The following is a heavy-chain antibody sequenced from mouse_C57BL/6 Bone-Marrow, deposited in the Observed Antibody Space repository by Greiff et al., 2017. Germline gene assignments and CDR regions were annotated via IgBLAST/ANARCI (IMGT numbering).Heavy chain of an antibody. J-gene: IGHJ3*01. D-gene: IGHD2-13*01. V-gene: IGHV1-53*01. CDR1: GYTFTSYW. CDR3: ARPIYYSEGFAY. Sequence: VQLQQSGTELVKPGASVKLSCKASGYTFTSYWMHWVKQRPGQGLEWIGNINPSNGGTNYNEKFKSKATLTVDKSSSTAYMQLSSLTSEDSAVYYCARPIYYSEGFAYWGQGTLVTVSA. CDR2: INPSNGGT.